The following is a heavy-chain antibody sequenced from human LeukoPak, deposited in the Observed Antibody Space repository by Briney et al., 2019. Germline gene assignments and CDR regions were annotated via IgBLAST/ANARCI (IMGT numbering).Heavy chain of an antibody. V-gene: IGHV3-48*01. CDR2: ISSRNSST. CDR3: AREGHDYRNPVVY. CDR1: GFTFNKYA. Sequence: GGSLRLSCAASGFTFNKYAMNWVRQAPGKGLEWVSYISSRNSSTWYADSVKGRFTVSRDNAKDSLYLQMNSLRAEDTAVYYCAREGHDYRNPVVYWGQGTLVTVSS. D-gene: IGHD4-11*01. J-gene: IGHJ4*02.